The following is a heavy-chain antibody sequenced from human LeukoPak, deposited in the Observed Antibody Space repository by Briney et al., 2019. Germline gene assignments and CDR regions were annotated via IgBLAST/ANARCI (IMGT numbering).Heavy chain of an antibody. V-gene: IGHV1-8*01. D-gene: IGHD6-13*01. Sequence: ASVKVSSKASGYSLTSFDINWVRQGSGQEVVWMGGVNTKRGNTGYAPRFQGRVTITRDTSINTAFMELSSLRPDDTAIYYCARGGSSSSYYNNYGMDVWGQGTTITVSS. CDR1: GYSLTSFD. CDR3: ARGGSSSSYYNNYGMDV. J-gene: IGHJ6*02. CDR2: VNTKRGNT.